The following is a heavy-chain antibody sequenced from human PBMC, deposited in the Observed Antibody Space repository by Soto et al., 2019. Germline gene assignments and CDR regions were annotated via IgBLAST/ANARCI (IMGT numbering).Heavy chain of an antibody. V-gene: IGHV3-66*01. CDR3: ARDQGTGPYNY. Sequence: EVQLVESGGGLVQPEGSLRLSCAASAFTVSSSYMSWVRQAPGKGLEWVSLIYSGCSTYYADSVKGRFTISRDNSKNTLYLQMNCLRAEDTAVYYCARDQGTGPYNYWGQGTLVTVSS. J-gene: IGHJ4*02. CDR2: IYSGCST. CDR1: AFTVSSSY. D-gene: IGHD1-1*01.